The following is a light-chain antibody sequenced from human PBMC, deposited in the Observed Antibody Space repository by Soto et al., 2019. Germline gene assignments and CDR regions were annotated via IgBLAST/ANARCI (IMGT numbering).Light chain of an antibody. Sequence: QSVLIQPPSASGTPGQRVTISCSGSSSNIGSNNVNWYQQLPGTAPKLLIYNNNQRPSGVPDRFSGSKSGTSASLAISGLQSEDEADYYCAAWDDSLNGVFGGGTKLTVL. CDR1: SSNIGSNN. CDR2: NNN. CDR3: AAWDDSLNGV. V-gene: IGLV1-44*01. J-gene: IGLJ2*01.